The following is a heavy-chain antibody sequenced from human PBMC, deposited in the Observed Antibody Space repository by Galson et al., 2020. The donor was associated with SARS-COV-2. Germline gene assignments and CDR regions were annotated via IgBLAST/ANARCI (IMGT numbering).Heavy chain of an antibody. V-gene: IGHV5-51*01. CDR3: ARLGDYDFWSTYSKYYYGMDV. Sequence: KIGESLKISCQGSGYSFRNYWIGWVRQMPGKGLEWMGIIYPGDSNTNYSPSFQGQVIFSVDKSTSTAYVQWSSLKASDTAIYYCARLGDYDFWSTYSKYYYGMDVWGQGTTVTVSS. J-gene: IGHJ6*01. CDR1: GYSFRNYW. CDR2: IYPGDSNT. D-gene: IGHD3-3*01.